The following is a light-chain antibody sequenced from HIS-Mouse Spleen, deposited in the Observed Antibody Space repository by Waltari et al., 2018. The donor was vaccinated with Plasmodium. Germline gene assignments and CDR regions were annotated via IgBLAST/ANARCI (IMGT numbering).Light chain of an antibody. Sequence: QSALPQPPPASGPHGQHATTPCTGTSSDVGGFNYVSWYQQHPVKAPKLMIYEVRRRPSGVPDRVSGSKYGNTASLTVAGRQAEDEADYYYSSDSGSSNLVFGGGTKLTVL. CDR1: SSDVGGFNY. V-gene: IGLV2-8*01. CDR3: SSDSGSSNLV. J-gene: IGLJ2*01. CDR2: EVR.